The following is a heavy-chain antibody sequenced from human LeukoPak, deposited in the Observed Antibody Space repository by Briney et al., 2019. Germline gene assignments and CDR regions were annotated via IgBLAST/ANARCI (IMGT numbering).Heavy chain of an antibody. CDR2: IYTSGST. V-gene: IGHV4-61*02. D-gene: IGHD2-15*01. CDR3: ARVVAYYYYYMDV. J-gene: IGHJ6*03. Sequence: KPSETLSLTCTVSGGSISSGSYYWSWIRQPAGKGLEWIGRIYTSGSTNYNPSLKSRVTISVDTSKNQFSLKLSSVTAADTAVYYCARVVAYYYYYMDVWGKGTTVTISS. CDR1: GGSISSGSYY.